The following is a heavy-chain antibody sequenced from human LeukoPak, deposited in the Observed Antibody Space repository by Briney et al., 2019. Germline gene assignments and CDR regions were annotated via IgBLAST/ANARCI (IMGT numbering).Heavy chain of an antibody. Sequence: GGSLRLSCAASGFTLSSYSMNWVRQAPGKGLEWISFIDSSSRTIFYAESVKGRFTISRDNAKNSLFLQMNSLRAEDTAVYYCARRVPNQVITDYFDYWGQGTLVTVSS. D-gene: IGHD3-16*01. CDR2: IDSSSRTI. CDR1: GFTLSSYS. V-gene: IGHV3-48*04. J-gene: IGHJ4*02. CDR3: ARRVPNQVITDYFDY.